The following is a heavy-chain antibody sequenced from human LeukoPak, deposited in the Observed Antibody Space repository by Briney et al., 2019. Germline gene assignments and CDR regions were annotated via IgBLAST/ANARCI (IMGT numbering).Heavy chain of an antibody. CDR1: GGSISSYY. J-gene: IGHJ4*02. V-gene: IGHV3-23*01. Sequence: ETLSLTCTVSGGSISSYYWSWIRQPPGKGLEWVSAISGSGGSTYYADSVKGRFTISRDNSKNTLYLQMNSLRAEDTAVYYCAKAPKPHYDDYWGQGTLVTVSS. CDR2: ISGSGGST. CDR3: AKAPKPHYDDY.